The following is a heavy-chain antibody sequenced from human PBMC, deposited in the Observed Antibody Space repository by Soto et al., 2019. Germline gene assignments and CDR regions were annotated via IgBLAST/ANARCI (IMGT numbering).Heavy chain of an antibody. D-gene: IGHD3-22*01. J-gene: IGHJ3*02. V-gene: IGHV3-23*01. Sequence: EVQLLESGGGLVQPGGSLRLSCAASGFTFSSYAMSWVRQAPGKGLEWVSAISGSGGSTYYADSVKGRFTISRDNSKNTLYLQMTSLGAEDTAVYYCAKDLRYYDCSGARHAFDIWGQGTMVTVSS. CDR3: AKDLRYYDCSGARHAFDI. CDR2: ISGSGGST. CDR1: GFTFSSYA.